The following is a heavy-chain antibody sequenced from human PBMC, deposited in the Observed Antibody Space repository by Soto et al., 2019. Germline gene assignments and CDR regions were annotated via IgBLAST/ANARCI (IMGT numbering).Heavy chain of an antibody. CDR2: INSNGGRT. V-gene: IGHV3-64*01. D-gene: IGHD2-21*02. J-gene: IGHJ4*02. CDR3: AKSGLPFDY. CDR1: GFTFSGYA. Sequence: EVQLVESGGGLVQPGGSLRLSCAASGFTFSGYAMHWVRQAPGKGLEYVSGINSNGGRTYYANSVKGRFTISRDNSKNTLYLQVGSLRAEDMAVYYCAKSGLPFDYWGQGTLVTVSS.